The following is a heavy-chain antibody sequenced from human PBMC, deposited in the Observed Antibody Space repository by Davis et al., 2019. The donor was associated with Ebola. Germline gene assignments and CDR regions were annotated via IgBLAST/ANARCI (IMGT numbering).Heavy chain of an antibody. J-gene: IGHJ4*02. V-gene: IGHV5-51*01. CDR1: GYSFTNYW. CDR2: IYPGDSDT. CDR3: ARRLRSSGWLLDY. Sequence: GESLKISCKGSGYSFTNYWIGWVPQIPGKGLAWLGIIYPGDSDTRYSPSFQGQVTTSADKSISTAYLHSRSVKASDTAMYYCARRLRSSGWLLDYWGQGTLVTVSS. D-gene: IGHD6-19*01.